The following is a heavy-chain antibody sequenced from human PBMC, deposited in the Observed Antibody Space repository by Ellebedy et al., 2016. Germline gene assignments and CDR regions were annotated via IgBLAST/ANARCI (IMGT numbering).Heavy chain of an antibody. CDR2: VFYGGST. V-gene: IGHV4-59*02. CDR1: GGSVDTYY. D-gene: IGHD6-13*01. CDR3: ARDPFRSSYDF. J-gene: IGHJ4*02. Sequence: GSLRLXXTVSGGSVDTYYWTWIRQSPGKGLEWIGYVFYGGSTKYNPSLRSRVTISLDTSKNQFSLKVTSVAAADTAVYYCARDPFRSSYDFWGQGTLVTVSS.